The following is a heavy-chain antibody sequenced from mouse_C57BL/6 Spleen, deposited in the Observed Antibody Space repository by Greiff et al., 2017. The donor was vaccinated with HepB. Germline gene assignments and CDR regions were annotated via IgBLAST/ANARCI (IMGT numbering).Heavy chain of an antibody. CDR2: IYPGDGDT. Sequence: VKLMESGPELVKPGASVKISCKASGYAFSSSWMNWVKQRPGKGLEWIGRIYPGDGDTNYNGKFKGKATLTADKSSSTAYMQLSSLTSEDSAVYFCAGDSRVWGTGTTVTVSS. CDR3: AGDSRV. D-gene: IGHD2-13*01. CDR1: GYAFSSSW. V-gene: IGHV1-82*01. J-gene: IGHJ1*03.